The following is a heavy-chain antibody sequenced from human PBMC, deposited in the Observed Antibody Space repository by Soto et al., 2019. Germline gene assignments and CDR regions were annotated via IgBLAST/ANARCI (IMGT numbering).Heavy chain of an antibody. J-gene: IGHJ4*02. CDR2: IKSETDGATT. CDR1: GFTFTNAW. CDR3: TRTILQWFGESD. Sequence: EVQLVESGGGLVKPGGSLRRSCTASGFTFTNAWMSWVRQAPGKGLEWVGRIKSETDGATTDYAAPVKGRFTISRADSTNTLYLHMNSLKTEDTAVYYCTRTILQWFGESDWGQGNLVTASS. V-gene: IGHV3-15*01. D-gene: IGHD3-10*01.